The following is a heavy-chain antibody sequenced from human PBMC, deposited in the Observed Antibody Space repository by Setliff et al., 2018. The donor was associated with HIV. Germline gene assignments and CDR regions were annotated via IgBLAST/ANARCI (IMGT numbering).Heavy chain of an antibody. CDR3: TRDLWGDDYYYNNMDV. V-gene: IGHV4-61*02. CDR2: IYTRGNT. CDR1: GDSVSSASYY. J-gene: IGHJ6*03. Sequence: PSETLSLTCTVSGDSVSSASYYWSWIRQPAGKGLEWIGRIYTRGNTNYNPSLRSRVTMSVDTSKNQFSLKVTSVTAADTAVYYCTRDLWGDDYYYNNMDVWGKGTTVTVSS. D-gene: IGHD2-21*02.